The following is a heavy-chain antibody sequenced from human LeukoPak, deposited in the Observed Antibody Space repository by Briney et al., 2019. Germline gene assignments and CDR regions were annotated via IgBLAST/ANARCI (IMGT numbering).Heavy chain of an antibody. CDR2: TAGADDVI. Sequence: PGGSLRLSCAVSGLTFSDSRMIWVRQAPEKRLEWVAVTAGADDVIQYADSVKGRFTISTDNSKNTVYLQMNSLRAEDTALYFCAKDKYNWNYGEFDYWGQGTLVTVSS. CDR3: AKDKYNWNYGEFDY. D-gene: IGHD1-7*01. J-gene: IGHJ4*02. V-gene: IGHV3-23*01. CDR1: GLTFSDSR.